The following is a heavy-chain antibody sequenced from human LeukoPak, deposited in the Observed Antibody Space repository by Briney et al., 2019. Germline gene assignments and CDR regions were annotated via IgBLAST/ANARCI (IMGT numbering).Heavy chain of an antibody. V-gene: IGHV3-30*02. CDR3: AKVLGDCSGGSCYYYMDV. Sequence: PGGSLRLSCAASGFTFSSYGMHWVRQAPGKGLEWVAFIRYDGSNKYYADSVKGRFTISRDNSKNTLYLQMNSLRAEDTAVYYCAKVLGDCSGGSCYYYMDVWGKGTTVAVSS. CDR1: GFTFSSYG. CDR2: IRYDGSNK. J-gene: IGHJ6*03. D-gene: IGHD2-15*01.